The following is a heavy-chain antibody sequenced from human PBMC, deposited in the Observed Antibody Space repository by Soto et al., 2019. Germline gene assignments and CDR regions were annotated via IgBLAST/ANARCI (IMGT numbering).Heavy chain of an antibody. V-gene: IGHV3-23*01. CDR2: ISGSGGDT. Sequence: EVQLLESGGGLVQPGGSLRLSCAASGFSFSTYGMGWVRQPPGKGLEWVSGISGSGGDTYYADSVKGLFTISRDTSKNTLHLRMNSMSAEDTAVYYSRIRVTTTFIVVTKGDFDVGSEGTVVTVSS. D-gene: IGHD3-22*01. J-gene: IGHJ3*01. CDR1: GFSFSTYG. CDR3: RIRVTTTFIVVTKGDFDV.